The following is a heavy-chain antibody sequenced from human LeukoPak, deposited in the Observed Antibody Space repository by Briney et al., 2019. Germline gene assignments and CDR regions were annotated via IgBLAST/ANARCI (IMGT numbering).Heavy chain of an antibody. Sequence: GGSLRLSCAASGFTVSSNYMSWVRQAPGKGLEWVSVIYSGGSTYYADSVKGRFTISRDNSKNTLYPQMNSLRAEDTAVYYCARDLMVRGVAEPHDAFDIWGQGTMVTVSS. CDR3: ARDLMVRGVAEPHDAFDI. CDR1: GFTVSSNY. J-gene: IGHJ3*02. V-gene: IGHV3-66*01. CDR2: IYSGGST. D-gene: IGHD3-10*01.